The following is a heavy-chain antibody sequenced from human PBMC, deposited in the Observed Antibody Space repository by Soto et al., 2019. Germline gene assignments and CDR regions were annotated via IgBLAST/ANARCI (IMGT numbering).Heavy chain of an antibody. Sequence: AISWVRQAPGQGLEWMGGIIPIFGTANYAQKFQGRVTITADESTSTAYMELSSLRSEDTAVYYCARYRVVAPSDYYYGMDVWGQGTTVTVSS. D-gene: IGHD2-15*01. V-gene: IGHV1-69*01. CDR1: A. J-gene: IGHJ6*02. CDR2: IIPIFGTA. CDR3: ARYRVVAPSDYYYGMDV.